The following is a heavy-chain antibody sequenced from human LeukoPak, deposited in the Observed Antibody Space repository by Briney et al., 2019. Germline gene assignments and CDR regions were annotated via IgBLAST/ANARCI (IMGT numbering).Heavy chain of an antibody. Sequence: GGSLRLSCAASGFTFTSAWMSWVRQAPGKGLEWVGRVKSKADGETTEYAAPVKNRFIISRDDSKNMQYLQMNSLKTEDTAVYFCTADWPGDSYPIDYWGRGILVTVSS. CDR2: VKSKADGETT. V-gene: IGHV3-15*01. D-gene: IGHD2-21*02. CDR1: GFTFTSAW. J-gene: IGHJ4*02. CDR3: TADWPGDSYPIDY.